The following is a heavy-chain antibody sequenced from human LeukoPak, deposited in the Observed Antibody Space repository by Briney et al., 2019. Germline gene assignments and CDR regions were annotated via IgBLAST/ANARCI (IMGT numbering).Heavy chain of an antibody. J-gene: IGHJ4*02. CDR1: GFTVSTNC. D-gene: IGHD1-14*01. CDR3: ARGSGDSSTWGY. CDR2: IYSGGTT. V-gene: IGHV3-53*01. Sequence: QPGGSLRLSCAASGFTVSTNCMTWVRQAPGKGLEWVSTIYSGGTTYYADSVKGRFTISRDNSKNTLWLQMNGLTAEDTAVYYCARGSGDSSTWGYWGQGSLVTVSS.